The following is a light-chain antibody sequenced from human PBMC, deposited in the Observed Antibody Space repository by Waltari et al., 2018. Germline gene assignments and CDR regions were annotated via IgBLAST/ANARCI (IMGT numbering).Light chain of an antibody. J-gene: IGLJ2*01. V-gene: IGLV2-18*02. CDR2: EVS. CDR3: SSYRMSSTLGV. CDR1: SSEVDSYNP. Sequence: QSALTQPPSVSGSPGQSVTISCTETSSEVDSYNPFSLYKQSTGTAPKLIIYEVSNRPSGVPDRFSGSKSGNTASLTISGLQAEDEADYYCSSYRMSSTLGVLGGGTKLTVL.